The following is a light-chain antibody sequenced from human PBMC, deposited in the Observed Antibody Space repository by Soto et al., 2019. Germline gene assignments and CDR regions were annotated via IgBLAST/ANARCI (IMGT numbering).Light chain of an antibody. CDR1: QDISNN. J-gene: IGKJ4*01. V-gene: IGKV1-33*01. CDR3: QQYDNLPLT. CDR2: DAS. Sequence: DIQMTQSPSSLSASVGDRVTITCQASQDISNNLNWYQQKPGKAPKVQIYDASNLETGVPSRFSGSGSGTDFTFTISSLQPEDIATYYCQQYDNLPLTFGGGTRVEIK.